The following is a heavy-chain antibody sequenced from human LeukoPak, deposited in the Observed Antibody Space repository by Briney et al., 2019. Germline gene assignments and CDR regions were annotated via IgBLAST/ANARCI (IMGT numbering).Heavy chain of an antibody. Sequence: PSQTLSLTCTVSGGSISSGNYFWSWIRRPPGKGLEWIGYIYYSGNTYYNPSLKSRVTISLDTSKSQFSLKLGSVTAADTAVYYCARTRDVGTAIYFDYWGQGTLVTVSS. V-gene: IGHV4-30-4*01. J-gene: IGHJ4*02. D-gene: IGHD5-18*01. CDR1: GGSISSGNYF. CDR3: ARTRDVGTAIYFDY. CDR2: IYYSGNT.